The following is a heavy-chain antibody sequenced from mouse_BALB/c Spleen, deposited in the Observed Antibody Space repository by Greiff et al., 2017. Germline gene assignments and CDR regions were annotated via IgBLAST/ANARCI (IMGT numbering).Heavy chain of an antibody. J-gene: IGHJ4*01. CDR1: GFAFSSYD. CDR2: ISSGGGST. CDR3: ARDYYGTMDY. V-gene: IGHV5-12-1*01. D-gene: IGHD1-1*01. Sequence: DVMLVESGGGLVKPGGSLKLSCAASGFAFSSYDMSWVRQTPEKRLEWVAYISSGGGSTYYPDTVKGRFTISRDNAKNTLYLQMSSLKSEDTAMYYCARDYYGTMDYWGQGTSVTVSS.